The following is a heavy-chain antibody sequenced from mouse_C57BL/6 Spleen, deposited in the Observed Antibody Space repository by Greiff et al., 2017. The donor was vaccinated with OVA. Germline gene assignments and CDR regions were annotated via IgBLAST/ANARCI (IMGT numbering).Heavy chain of an antibody. D-gene: IGHD1-1*01. CDR1: GFTFSSYG. CDR3: ARARFITTVVATEWYFDV. CDR2: ISSGGSYT. V-gene: IGHV5-6*01. J-gene: IGHJ1*03. Sequence: DVQLVESGGDLVKPGGSLKLSCAASGFTFSSYGMSWVRQTPDKRLEWVATISSGGSYTYYPDSVKGRFTSLRDNAQNTLYLQMSSLKSEDTAMYYCARARFITTVVATEWYFDVWGTGTTVTVSS.